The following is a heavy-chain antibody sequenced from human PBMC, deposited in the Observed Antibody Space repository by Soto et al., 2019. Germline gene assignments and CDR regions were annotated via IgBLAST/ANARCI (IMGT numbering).Heavy chain of an antibody. CDR2: IIPIFGTA. CDR1: GGTFSSYA. D-gene: IGHD3-16*02. J-gene: IGHJ6*02. CDR3: ARGKEVIEQGSYYYYYGMDV. Sequence: QVQLVQSGAEVKKPGSSVKVSCKASGGTFSSYAISWVRQAPGQGLEWMGGIIPIFGTANYAQKFQGRVKITADESTSTAYMELSSLRSEDTAVYYCARGKEVIEQGSYYYYYGMDVWGQGTTVTASS. V-gene: IGHV1-69*01.